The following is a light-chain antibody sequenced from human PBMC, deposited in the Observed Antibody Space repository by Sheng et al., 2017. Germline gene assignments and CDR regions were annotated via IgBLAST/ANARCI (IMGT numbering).Light chain of an antibody. J-gene: IGKJ2*03. Sequence: VLTQSPGTLSLSPGERATLSCRASQSVNTNYLAWYQQKPGQPPRLLIYDATSRATGIPDFTLAISRLEPEDFAVYYCQLYDNSPAYSFGQGTKLEIK. CDR3: QLYDNSPAYS. CDR2: DAT. CDR1: QSVNTNY. V-gene: IGKV3-20*01.